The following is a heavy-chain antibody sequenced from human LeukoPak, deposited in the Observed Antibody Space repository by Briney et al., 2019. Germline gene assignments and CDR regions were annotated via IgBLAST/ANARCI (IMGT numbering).Heavy chain of an antibody. CDR2: ITPVIVTT. D-gene: IGHD1-14*01. Sequence: GASVKVSCRSSGGTFNTHIFNWVRQAPGQGLEWMGRITPVIVTTKYAQRFQARVTITAHRSTRPAYLQLSGLPYAHPAVYYCTRVTLRASKYNWFAPWGQGTHVSVSS. V-gene: IGHV1-69*08. CDR3: TRVTLRASKYNWFAP. CDR1: GGTFNTHI. J-gene: IGHJ5*02.